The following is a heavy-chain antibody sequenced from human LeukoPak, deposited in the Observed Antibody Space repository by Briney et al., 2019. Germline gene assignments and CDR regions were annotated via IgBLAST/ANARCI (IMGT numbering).Heavy chain of an antibody. CDR1: GFTFSSYS. CDR2: ISSSSSYI. J-gene: IGHJ6*03. D-gene: IGHD2-2*01. V-gene: IGHV3-21*01. Sequence: PRGSLRLSCAASGFTFSSYSMNWVRQAPGKGLEWVSSISSSSSYIYYADSVKGRFTISRDNAKNSLYLQMNSLRAEDTAVYYCARDYGYQLLFEIYYYYMDVWGKGTTVTVSS. CDR3: ARDYGYQLLFEIYYYYMDV.